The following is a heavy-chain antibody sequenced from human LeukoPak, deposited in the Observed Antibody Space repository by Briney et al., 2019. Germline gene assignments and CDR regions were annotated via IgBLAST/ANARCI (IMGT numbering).Heavy chain of an antibody. V-gene: IGHV3-66*01. J-gene: IGHJ3*02. CDR3: ARDAYYYDSSGYPTNAFDI. Sequence: GGSLRLSCAASGFTFSSYAMSWVRQAPGKGLEWVSVIYSGGSTYYADSVKGRFTISRDNSKNTLYLQMNSLRAEDTAVYYCARDAYYYDSSGYPTNAFDIWGQGTMVTVSS. D-gene: IGHD3-22*01. CDR2: IYSGGST. CDR1: GFTFSSYA.